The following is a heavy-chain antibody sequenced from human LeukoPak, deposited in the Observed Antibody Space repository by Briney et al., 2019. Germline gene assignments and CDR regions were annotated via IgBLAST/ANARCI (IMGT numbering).Heavy chain of an antibody. D-gene: IGHD3-3*01. V-gene: IGHV3-15*01. CDR1: GFTFSNAW. J-gene: IGHJ4*02. CDR3: TSRVELITTFGVAYFDY. Sequence: GGSLRLSCAASGFTFSNAWMSWVRQAPGKGLEWVGRIKSKTDGGTTDYAAPVKGRFTISRDDSKNTLYLQMNSLKTEDTAVYYCTSRVELITTFGVAYFDYWGQGTLVTVSS. CDR2: IKSKTDGGTT.